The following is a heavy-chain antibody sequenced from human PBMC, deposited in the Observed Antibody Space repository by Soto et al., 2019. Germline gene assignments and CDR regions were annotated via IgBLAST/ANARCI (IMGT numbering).Heavy chain of an antibody. J-gene: IGHJ5*02. CDR1: GGSISSGDYY. CDR2: IYYSGST. D-gene: IGHD3-3*01. Sequence: QVQLQESGPGLVKPSQTLSLTCTVSGGSISSGDYYWSWIRPPPGKGLEWIGYIYYSGSTYYNQCLKSRVTISVDTSKNHFYLKLRYVAAADTAVYYCARAWSGYSSYNWFDPWGQGSLVTV. V-gene: IGHV4-30-4*01. CDR3: ARAWSGYSSYNWFDP.